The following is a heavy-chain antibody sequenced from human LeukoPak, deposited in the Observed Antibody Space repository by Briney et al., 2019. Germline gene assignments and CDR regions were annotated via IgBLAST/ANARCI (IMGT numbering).Heavy chain of an antibody. CDR2: INGRGDT. V-gene: IGHV4-34*01. D-gene: IGHD2-2*01. CDR1: GWSFNDYY. CDR3: ARGQVPAARGYNWFDP. Sequence: SETLSLTCAVYGWSFNDYYWNWIRQPPGKGLEWIGEINGRGDTNYNPSLKSRVTISVDTSKKQFSLRLTSMIAADTALYYCARGQVPAARGYNWFDPWGQGTLVTLSS. J-gene: IGHJ5*02.